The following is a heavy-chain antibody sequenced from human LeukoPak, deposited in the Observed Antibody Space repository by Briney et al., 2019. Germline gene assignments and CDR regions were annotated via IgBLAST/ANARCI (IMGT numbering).Heavy chain of an antibody. Sequence: VSGPTLAKPTQTLTLTCTFSGFSLSTSGVGVGWIRQPSGKALEWLALIYWDDDKRYSPSLKSRLTITMDTSKNQVVLTMTNMDPVDTATYYCAHSGEQWLVSYFDYWGQGTLVTVSS. CDR2: IYWDDDK. J-gene: IGHJ4*02. D-gene: IGHD6-19*01. CDR1: GFSLSTSGVG. V-gene: IGHV2-5*02. CDR3: AHSGEQWLVSYFDY.